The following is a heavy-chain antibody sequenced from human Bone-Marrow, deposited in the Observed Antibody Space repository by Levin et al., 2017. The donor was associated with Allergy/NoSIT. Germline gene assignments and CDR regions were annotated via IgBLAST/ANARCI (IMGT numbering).Heavy chain of an antibody. V-gene: IGHV3-30-3*01. CDR3: ARWYDSSGYPLVDY. CDR2: ISYDGSNK. D-gene: IGHD3-22*01. J-gene: IGHJ4*02. Sequence: GESLKISCAASGFTFSSYAMHWVRQAPGKGLEWVAVISYDGSNKYYADSVKGRFTISRDNSKNTLYLQMNSLRAEDTAVYYCARWYDSSGYPLVDYWGQGTLVTVSS. CDR1: GFTFSSYA.